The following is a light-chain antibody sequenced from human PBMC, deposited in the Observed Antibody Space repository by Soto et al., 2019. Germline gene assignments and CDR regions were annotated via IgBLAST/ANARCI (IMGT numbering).Light chain of an antibody. J-gene: IGKJ1*01. CDR2: GAS. Sequence: EIVMTQSPATLSVSPGERATLSCRASQSVSSNLAWYQQKPGQAPSLLIYGASTRATGIPARFSGSGSGTEFTPTISSMQSEDFAVYYCQQYNNWPPCTFGQGTKVEIK. CDR3: QQYNNWPPCT. CDR1: QSVSSN. V-gene: IGKV3-15*01.